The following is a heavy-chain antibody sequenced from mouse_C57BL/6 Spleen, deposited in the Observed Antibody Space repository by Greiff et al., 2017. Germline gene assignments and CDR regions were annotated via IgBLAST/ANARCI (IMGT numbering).Heavy chain of an antibody. Sequence: VQLQQSGAELARPGASVKLSCKASGYTFTSYGISWVKQRTGQGLEWIGEIYPTSGNTYYNEKFKGKATLTADKSSSTAYMELRSLTSEDSAVYFCARDSNYDYWGQGTTLTVSS. J-gene: IGHJ2*01. CDR3: ARDSNYDY. V-gene: IGHV1-81*01. CDR1: GYTFTSYG. CDR2: IYPTSGNT. D-gene: IGHD2-5*01.